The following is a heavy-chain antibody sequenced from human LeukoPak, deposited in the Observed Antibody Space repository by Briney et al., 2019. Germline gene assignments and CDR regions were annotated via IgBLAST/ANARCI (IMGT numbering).Heavy chain of an antibody. D-gene: IGHD3-10*02. J-gene: IGHJ6*04. V-gene: IGHV3-48*04. CDR1: GFTFSSYS. CDR3: AELGITMIGGV. Sequence: GGSLRLSCAASGFTFSSYSMSWVRQAPGKGLEWVSYISLSGSAIYYADSVRGRFTISRDNAKNSLYLQMNSLRAEDTAVYYCAELGITMIGGVWGKGTTVTIPS. CDR2: ISLSGSAI.